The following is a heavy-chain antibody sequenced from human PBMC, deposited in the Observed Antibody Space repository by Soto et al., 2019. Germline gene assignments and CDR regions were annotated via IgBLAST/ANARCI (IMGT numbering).Heavy chain of an antibody. D-gene: IGHD3-10*01. CDR3: ASSDYYGSGSYYKIKGYCGMDV. V-gene: IGHV3-30*03. CDR2: ISYDGNNK. CDR1: GFTFSSFG. J-gene: IGHJ6*02. Sequence: TGGSLRLSCAAFGFTFSSFGMHWVRQAPGKGLEWVAVISYDGNNKYYADSVKGRFTISRHNSKNTLYLQMNSLRAEDTAVYYCASSDYYGSGSYYKIKGYCGMDVWGQGTTVTVSS.